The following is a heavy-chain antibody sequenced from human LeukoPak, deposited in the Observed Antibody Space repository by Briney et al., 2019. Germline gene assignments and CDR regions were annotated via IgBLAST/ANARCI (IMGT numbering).Heavy chain of an antibody. V-gene: IGHV4-4*07. D-gene: IGHD6-13*01. CDR1: GDSISRYY. CDR2: IYNGGII. Sequence: PSETLSLTCTVSGDSISRYYWSWIRQPAGKGLEWIGRIYNGGIITYNPSLKSRVTISVDTSKNQFSLKLSSVTAADTAVYYCAREGRQQLVLGYWGQGTLVTVSS. J-gene: IGHJ4*02. CDR3: AREGRQQLVLGY.